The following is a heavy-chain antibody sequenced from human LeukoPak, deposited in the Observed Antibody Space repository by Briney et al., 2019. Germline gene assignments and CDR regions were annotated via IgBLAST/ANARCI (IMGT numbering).Heavy chain of an antibody. J-gene: IGHJ4*02. CDR1: GFTFSSYS. D-gene: IGHD3-22*01. V-gene: IGHV3-30*04. CDR2: ISYDGTNK. CDR3: ARASSGYYFPHFDY. Sequence: GGSLRLSCAASGFTFSSYSMHWVRQAPGKGLEWVAVISYDGTNKYYADSVKGRFTISRDNSKNTVYLQMNSLRAEDTAIYYCARASSGYYFPHFDYWGQGTLVTVSS.